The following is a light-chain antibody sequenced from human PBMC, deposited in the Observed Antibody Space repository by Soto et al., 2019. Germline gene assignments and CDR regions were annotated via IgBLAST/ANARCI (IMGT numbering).Light chain of an antibody. J-gene: IGLJ3*02. CDR3: AAWDDSLSAVV. CDR2: RNN. V-gene: IGLV1-47*01. CDR1: ISNLGSNF. Sequence: QYVLTQPPSASGTPGQRVTISCSGSISNLGSNFIYWYQQLPGAAPKLLISRNNERPSGVPDRFSGSKSGTSASLAISGLRSEDEADYHCAAWDDSLSAVVFGGGSKVTVL.